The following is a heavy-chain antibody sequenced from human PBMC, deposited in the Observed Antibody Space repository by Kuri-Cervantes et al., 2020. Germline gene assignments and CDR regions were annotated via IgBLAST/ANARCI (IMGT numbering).Heavy chain of an antibody. CDR1: GYTFTSYG. J-gene: IGHJ5*02. Sequence: ASVKVSCKASGYTFTSYGISWVRQAPGQGLEWMGWSSDYIGNTTYAQKFQGRVTMTTDQSTSTAYMELRSLRSEDTAVYYCARGLLRVTTSRHLIPANYNWFDPWGQGTLVTVSS. D-gene: IGHD4-23*01. CDR3: ARGLLRVTTSRHLIPANYNWFDP. CDR2: SSDYIGNT. V-gene: IGHV1-18*01.